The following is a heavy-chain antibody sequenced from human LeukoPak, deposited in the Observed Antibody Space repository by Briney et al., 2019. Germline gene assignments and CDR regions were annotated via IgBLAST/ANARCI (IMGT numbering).Heavy chain of an antibody. Sequence: SETLSLTCTVSGGSISSYYWSWIRQPPGKGLEWIGYISYSGSTNSNPSLKSRVTISVDTSKNQFSLKLSSVTAAETAVYYCARLEAYWGQGTLVTVSS. CDR1: GGSISSYY. V-gene: IGHV4-59*01. CDR2: ISYSGST. D-gene: IGHD1-1*01. CDR3: ARLEAY. J-gene: IGHJ4*02.